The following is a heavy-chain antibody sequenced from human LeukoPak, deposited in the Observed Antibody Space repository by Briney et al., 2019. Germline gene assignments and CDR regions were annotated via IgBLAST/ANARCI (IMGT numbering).Heavy chain of an antibody. CDR1: GYSFTSYW. Sequence: GESLKISCQGSGYSFTSYWIGWVRQMPGKGPEWMGIIYPGDSDSRYSSSFRGQVTISADKSISTAYLQWSSLKASDTAIYYCARLTGTAGYYFDYWGQGTLVTVSS. D-gene: IGHD1-20*01. CDR3: ARLTGTAGYYFDY. V-gene: IGHV5-51*01. J-gene: IGHJ4*02. CDR2: IYPGDSDS.